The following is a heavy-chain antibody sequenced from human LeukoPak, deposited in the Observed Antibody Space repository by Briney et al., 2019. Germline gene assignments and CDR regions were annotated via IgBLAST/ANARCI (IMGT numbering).Heavy chain of an antibody. CDR3: ARTPYYDSSGYYYVGHAFDI. D-gene: IGHD3-22*01. Sequence: SETLSLTCTVSSGSISSSSYYWGWIRQPPGKGLEWIGSIYYSGSTYYNPSLKSRVTISVDTSKNQFSLRLSSVTAADTAVYYCARTPYYDSSGYYYVGHAFDIWGQGTMVTVSS. CDR1: SGSISSSSYY. CDR2: IYYSGST. V-gene: IGHV4-39*01. J-gene: IGHJ3*02.